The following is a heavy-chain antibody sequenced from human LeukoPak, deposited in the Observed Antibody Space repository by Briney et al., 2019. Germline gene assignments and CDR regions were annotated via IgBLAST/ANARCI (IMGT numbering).Heavy chain of an antibody. J-gene: IGHJ5*02. Sequence: ASVKVSCKASGYTFTSYGISWVRQAPGQGLEWMGWISAYNGNTNYAQKLQGRVTMTTDTSTSTAYMELRSLRSDDTAVYYCARSQRASSGWLNWCDPWGQGTLVTVSS. V-gene: IGHV1-18*01. CDR2: ISAYNGNT. D-gene: IGHD6-19*01. CDR3: ARSQRASSGWLNWCDP. CDR1: GYTFTSYG.